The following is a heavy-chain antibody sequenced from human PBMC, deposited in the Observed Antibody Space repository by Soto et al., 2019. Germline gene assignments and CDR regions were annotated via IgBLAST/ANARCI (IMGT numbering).Heavy chain of an antibody. CDR3: ARALYCSGGSCSPLRGMDV. CDR1: GYSISSGYY. V-gene: IGHV4-38-2*01. Sequence: SETLSLTCAVSGYSISSGYYWGWIRQPPGKGLEWIGTIYHSGSTYYNPSLKSRVTISVDTSKNQFSLKLSSVTAADTALYYCARALYCSGGSCSPLRGMDVWGQGTTVTVSS. D-gene: IGHD2-15*01. CDR2: IYHSGST. J-gene: IGHJ6*02.